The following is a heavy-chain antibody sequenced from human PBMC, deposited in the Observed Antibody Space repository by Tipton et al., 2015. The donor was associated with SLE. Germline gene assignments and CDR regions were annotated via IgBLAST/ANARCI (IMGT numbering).Heavy chain of an antibody. CDR3: ANLKYSGTWRFDY. J-gene: IGHJ4*02. V-gene: IGHV4-61*02. CDR1: GASISSGSNF. D-gene: IGHD6-13*01. Sequence: TLSLTCIVSGASISSGSNFWSWIRQPAGKGLEWIGRIYSGRTTNYNPSLNSRVTMSLDTSKNQFSLRLSSVTAADTAVYYCANLKYSGTWRFDYWGQGALVSVSS. CDR2: IYSGRTT.